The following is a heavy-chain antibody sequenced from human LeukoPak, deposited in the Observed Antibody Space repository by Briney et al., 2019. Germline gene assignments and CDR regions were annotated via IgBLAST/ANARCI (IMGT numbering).Heavy chain of an antibody. Sequence: GGSLRLSCAASGFTFNNYAIHWVRQAPGKGLEWVAIISFDGGNKYYADSVKGRFTISRDNSKNTLFLQMSSLSADDTAVYYCAKARTFYDFLTGYLDFDFWGQGTLVTVSS. V-gene: IGHV3-30-3*01. CDR2: ISFDGGNK. J-gene: IGHJ4*02. D-gene: IGHD3-9*01. CDR1: GFTFNNYA. CDR3: AKARTFYDFLTGYLDFDF.